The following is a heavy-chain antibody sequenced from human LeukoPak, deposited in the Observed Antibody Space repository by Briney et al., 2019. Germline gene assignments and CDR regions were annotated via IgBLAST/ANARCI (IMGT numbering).Heavy chain of an antibody. D-gene: IGHD2/OR15-2a*01. CDR3: ARKNDFEI. Sequence: PSETLSLTCTVSGGSITSDHWNWIRQPPGKGLEWIGCTYYSGRTYYNPSLKSRITISVDMSKMQFSLRLTSVTAADTAVYYCARKNDFEIWGQGTLVTVSS. CDR2: TYYSGRT. V-gene: IGHV4-59*01. J-gene: IGHJ3*02. CDR1: GGSITSDH.